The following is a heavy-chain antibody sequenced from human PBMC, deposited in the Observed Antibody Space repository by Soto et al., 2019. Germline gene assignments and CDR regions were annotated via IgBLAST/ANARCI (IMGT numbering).Heavy chain of an antibody. CDR2: ISSTSNFI. Sequence: EVQLVESGGGLVKPGGSLRLSCAASGFTFSSYSINWVRQAPGKGLEWVSSISSTSNFIYYADSVNGRFTISRDNAKNSVYLQMDSLRADDTAVYYCARDPSEPGYWGQGTLVTVAS. V-gene: IGHV3-21*01. D-gene: IGHD1-26*01. CDR3: ARDPSEPGY. CDR1: GFTFSSYS. J-gene: IGHJ4*02.